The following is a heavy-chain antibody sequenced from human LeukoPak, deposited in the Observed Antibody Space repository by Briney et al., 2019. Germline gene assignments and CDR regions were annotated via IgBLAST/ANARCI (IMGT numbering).Heavy chain of an antibody. CDR3: AKDRRSIAAAGGDY. CDR2: LSGSGGST. J-gene: IGHJ4*02. D-gene: IGHD6-13*01. V-gene: IGHV3-23*01. Sequence: PGGSLRLSCAASGFTFSSYAMSGVRQAPGTGLEGVSALSGSGGSTYYADSVKGRFTISRDNSKNTLYLRMTSLRAEDKAVYYCAKDRRSIAAAGGDYWGQGTLVTVSS. CDR1: GFTFSSYA.